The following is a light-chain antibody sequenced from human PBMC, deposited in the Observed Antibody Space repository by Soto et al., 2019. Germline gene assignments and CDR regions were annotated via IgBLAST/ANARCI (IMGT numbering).Light chain of an antibody. CDR3: QQYNKWPRT. CDR2: GAS. J-gene: IGKJ1*01. V-gene: IGKV3-15*01. Sequence: EIVMTQSPSTLSVSPGDRAALSCRASQSVNTDLAWYQHTPGQAPRLLIYGASTRATGIPARFSGSGSGTDFTLTINSLQSEDFALYYCQQYNKWPRTFGQGTKVDIK. CDR1: QSVNTD.